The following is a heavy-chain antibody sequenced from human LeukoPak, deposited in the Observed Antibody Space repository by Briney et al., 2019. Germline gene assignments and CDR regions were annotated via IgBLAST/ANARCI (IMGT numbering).Heavy chain of an antibody. CDR2: IYHSGST. V-gene: IGHV4-4*02. D-gene: IGHD6-19*01. J-gene: IGHJ3*02. Sequence: SGTLSLTCAVSGGSISSSNWWSWVRQPPGKGLEWIGEIYHSGSTNYNPSLKSRVTKSVDKSKNQFSLKLSSVTAADTAVYYCARVDAGWARTAFDIWGQGTMVTVSS. CDR1: GGSISSSNW. CDR3: ARVDAGWARTAFDI.